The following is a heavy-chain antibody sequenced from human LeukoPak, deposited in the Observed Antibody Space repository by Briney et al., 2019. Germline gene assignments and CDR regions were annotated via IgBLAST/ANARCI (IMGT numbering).Heavy chain of an antibody. CDR1: GGSFSGYY. Sequence: SETLSLTCAVYGGSFSGYYWSWIRQPPGKGLEWIGEINHSGSTNYNPSLKSRVTISVDTSKNQFSLKLSSVTAADTAVYYCARGDYFDYWGQGTLVTVSS. CDR2: INHSGST. CDR3: ARGDYFDY. V-gene: IGHV4-34*01. J-gene: IGHJ4*02.